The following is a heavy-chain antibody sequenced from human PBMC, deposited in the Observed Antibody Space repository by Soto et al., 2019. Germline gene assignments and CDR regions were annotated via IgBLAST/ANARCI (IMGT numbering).Heavy chain of an antibody. J-gene: IGHJ6*02. D-gene: IGHD1-26*01. V-gene: IGHV3-30*02. Sequence: PGGSLRLSCEASGFTFSAYGMHWVRQAPGKGLEWVAVIWYDGSNKDYADSVKGRFTISRDNSKNTLYLQMNSLRAEDTAVYYCAKDLVATTNYYYGMDVWCQGPTFTV. CDR1: GFTFSAYG. CDR2: IWYDGSNK. CDR3: AKDLVATTNYYYGMDV.